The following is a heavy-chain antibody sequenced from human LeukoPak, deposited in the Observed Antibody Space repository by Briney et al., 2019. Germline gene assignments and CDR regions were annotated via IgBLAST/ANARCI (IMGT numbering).Heavy chain of an antibody. J-gene: IGHJ6*03. V-gene: IGHV1-69*05. D-gene: IGHD3-3*01. Sequence: SVKVSCKASGGTFISYAISWVRQAPGQGLEWMGGIIPIFGTANYAQKFQGRVTITTDESTSTAYMELSSLRSEDTAVYYCARVGYDSYYYYYMDVWGKGTTVTVSS. CDR1: GGTFISYA. CDR3: ARVGYDSYYYYYMDV. CDR2: IIPIFGTA.